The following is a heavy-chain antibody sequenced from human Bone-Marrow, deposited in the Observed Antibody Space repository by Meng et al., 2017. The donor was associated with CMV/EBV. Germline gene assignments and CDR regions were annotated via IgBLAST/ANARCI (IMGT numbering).Heavy chain of an antibody. V-gene: IGHV4-39*01. J-gene: IGHJ4*02. CDR3: ARQSTRSTGIAGADFDY. Sequence: SNSSTGHYWGWIRQPPGKGLEWIGSIFYSGSNYYNTSLKSRLTISVDTSKNQFSLTLTSVTAADTAMYYCARQSTRSTGIAGADFDYWGQGTLVTVSS. D-gene: IGHD1-26*01. CDR1: SNSSTGHY. CDR2: IFYSGSN.